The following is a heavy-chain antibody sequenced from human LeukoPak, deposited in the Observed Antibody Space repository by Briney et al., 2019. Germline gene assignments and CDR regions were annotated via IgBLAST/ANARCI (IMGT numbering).Heavy chain of an antibody. CDR3: TTDHEAAGKDAFDI. D-gene: IGHD6-13*01. Sequence: GGSLRLSCAASGFTFSNAWMSWVRQAPGKGLEWVGRIKSKTDGGTTDYAAHVKGRFTIPRDDSKNTLYLQMNSLKTEDTAVYYCTTDHEAAGKDAFDIWGQGTMVTVSS. CDR1: GFTFSNAW. V-gene: IGHV3-15*01. CDR2: IKSKTDGGTT. J-gene: IGHJ3*02.